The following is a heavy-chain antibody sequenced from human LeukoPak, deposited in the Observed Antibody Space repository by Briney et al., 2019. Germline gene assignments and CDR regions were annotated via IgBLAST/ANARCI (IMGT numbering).Heavy chain of an antibody. J-gene: IGHJ4*02. Sequence: GGSLRLSCAASGFTFSSYAMSWVRQAPGKGLEWVSAISCSGGSTYYADSVKGRFTISRDNDKNSLYLQMNSLRDEDTAVYYCARDPGYCGRTSCYAVLNFDSWGQGTLVTVSS. CDR1: GFTFSSYA. D-gene: IGHD2-2*01. CDR2: ISCSGGST. CDR3: ARDPGYCGRTSCYAVLNFDS. V-gene: IGHV3-23*01.